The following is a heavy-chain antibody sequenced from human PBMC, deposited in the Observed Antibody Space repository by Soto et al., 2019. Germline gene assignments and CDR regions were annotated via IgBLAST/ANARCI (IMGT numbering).Heavy chain of an antibody. V-gene: IGHV3-23*01. CDR2: ISGSGGST. CDR3: AKDPSLEWLLGGMDV. J-gene: IGHJ6*02. Sequence: GGSLRLSCAASGFTFSSYAMSWVRQAPGKGLEWVSAISGSGGSTYYADSVKGRFTISRDNSKNTLYLQMNSLRAEDTAVYYCAKDPSLEWLLGGMDVWGQGTTVTVSS. D-gene: IGHD3-3*01. CDR1: GFTFSSYA.